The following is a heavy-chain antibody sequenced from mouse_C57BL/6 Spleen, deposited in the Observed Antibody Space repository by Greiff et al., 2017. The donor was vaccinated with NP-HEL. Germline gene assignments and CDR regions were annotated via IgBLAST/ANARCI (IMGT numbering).Heavy chain of an antibody. CDR2: INPNNGGT. Sequence: EVQLQQSGPELVKPGASVKISCKASGYTFTDYYMNWVKQSHGKSLEWIGDINPNNGGTSYNQKFKGKATLTVDKSSSTAYMELRSLTSEDSAVYYCARSGRALDYWGQGTTLTVSS. CDR1: GYTFTDYY. V-gene: IGHV1-26*01. D-gene: IGHD3-3*01. CDR3: ARSGRALDY. J-gene: IGHJ2*01.